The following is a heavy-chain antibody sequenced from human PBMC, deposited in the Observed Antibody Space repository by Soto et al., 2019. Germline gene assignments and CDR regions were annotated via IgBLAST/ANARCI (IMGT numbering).Heavy chain of an antibody. Sequence: QVQLQESGPGLVKPSETLSLTCTVSGGSISSYYWSWIRQPPGKGLEWIGYIYYSGSTNYNPSLKRRFNISVDTSKNQFSLKLSSVTAADTGVYYCARGRSVVVVAATKIGVGNWFDPWGQGTLVTVSS. CDR2: IYYSGST. CDR1: GGSISSYY. D-gene: IGHD2-15*01. J-gene: IGHJ5*02. V-gene: IGHV4-59*01. CDR3: ARGRSVVVVAATKIGVGNWFDP.